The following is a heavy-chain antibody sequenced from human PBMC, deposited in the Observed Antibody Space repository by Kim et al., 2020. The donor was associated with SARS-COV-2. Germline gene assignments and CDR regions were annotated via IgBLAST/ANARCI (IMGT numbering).Heavy chain of an antibody. CDR3: AKDPRSLPNWFDP. J-gene: IGHJ5*02. CDR2: ISGSGAST. V-gene: IGHV3-23*01. CDR1: GFTFSSYA. Sequence: GGSLRLSCTASGFTFSSYAMNWVRQAPGKGLEWVSSISGSGASTYYADSVKGRFTIFRDNSKNTLYLQMNSLRAEDTAVYYCAKDPRSLPNWFDPWGQGTLVIVSS. D-gene: IGHD2-2*01.